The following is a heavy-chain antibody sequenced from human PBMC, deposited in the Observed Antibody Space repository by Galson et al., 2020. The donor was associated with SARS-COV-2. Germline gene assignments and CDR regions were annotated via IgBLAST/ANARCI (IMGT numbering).Heavy chain of an antibody. CDR2: IYHSEST. V-gene: IGHV4-30-2*01. CDR1: GGSISSGGYS. Sequence: SETLSLTCAVSGGSISSGGYSWSWIRQPPGKGLEWIGYIYHSESTYYNPSLKSRVTISVDTSKNQFSLKLSSVTAADTAVYYCARARQLGYCTNGVCYTHSIYFDYWGQGTLVTVSS. CDR3: ARARQLGYCTNGVCYTHSIYFDY. J-gene: IGHJ4*02. D-gene: IGHD2-8*01.